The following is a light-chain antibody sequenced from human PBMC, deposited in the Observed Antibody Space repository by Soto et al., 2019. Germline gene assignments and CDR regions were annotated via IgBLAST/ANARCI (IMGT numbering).Light chain of an antibody. CDR2: DTS. V-gene: IGKV3-20*01. J-gene: IGKJ1*01. CDR1: QGIGDT. CDR3: QQYGSSGT. Sequence: EIVMTQSPATLSVSPGGGAPLSCRASQGIGDTLAWYQQKPGQTPRLLIYDTSIRATGIPDRFSGSGSGTDFTLTISRLEPEDFAVYYCQQYGSSGTFGQGTKVDIK.